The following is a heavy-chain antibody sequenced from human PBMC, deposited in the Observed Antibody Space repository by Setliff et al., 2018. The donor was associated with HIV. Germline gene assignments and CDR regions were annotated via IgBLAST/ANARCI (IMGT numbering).Heavy chain of an antibody. V-gene: IGHV6-1*01. CDR2: TYYRSKWYY. CDR3: ARSPRIGVAGEFEY. J-gene: IGHJ4*02. CDR1: GDSVSSNSAA. D-gene: IGHD6-19*01. Sequence: PSQTLSLTCAISGDSVSSNSAAWNWIRQSPARGLEWLGRTYYRSKWYYNYAVSVKSRITINPDTSKNQFSLQLNSVTPEDTAVYYCARSPRIGVAGEFEYWGQGTLVTVSS.